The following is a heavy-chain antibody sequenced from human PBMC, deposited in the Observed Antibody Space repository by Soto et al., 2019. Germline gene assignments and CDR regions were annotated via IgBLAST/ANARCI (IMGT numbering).Heavy chain of an antibody. Sequence: SETLSLTCSVSGGSISDFYWSWIRQPAGKGLEWIGGIHTSGSMNNDPSLKSRVRLSVDTSRNQLSLTLSSVTAADTAAYYCASTQFFGEVAAFNIWGQGTGATVS. CDR3: ASTQFFGEVAAFNI. V-gene: IGHV4-4*07. CDR1: GGSISDFY. J-gene: IGHJ3*02. CDR2: IHTSGSM. D-gene: IGHD3-10*01.